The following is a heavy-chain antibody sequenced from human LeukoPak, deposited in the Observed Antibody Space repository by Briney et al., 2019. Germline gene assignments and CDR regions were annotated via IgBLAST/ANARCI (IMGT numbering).Heavy chain of an antibody. D-gene: IGHD6-19*01. CDR1: GGSFSGYY. J-gene: IGHJ4*02. Sequence: PSETLSLTCAVYGGSFSGYYWSWIRQPPGKGLEWIGEINHSGSTNYNPSLKSRVTISVDTSKNQFSLKLSSVTAADTAVYYCARGLPYSSGWAIDYWGQGTLVTVSS. CDR3: ARGLPYSSGWAIDY. CDR2: INHSGST. V-gene: IGHV4-34*01.